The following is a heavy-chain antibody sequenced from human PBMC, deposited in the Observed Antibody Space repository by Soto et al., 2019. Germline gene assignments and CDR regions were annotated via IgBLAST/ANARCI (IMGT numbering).Heavy chain of an antibody. CDR3: ARVNIVVVPAATNWFDP. CDR2: IYYSGST. Sequence: SETLSLTCTVSGGSVSSGSYYWSWIRQPPGKGLEWIGYIYYSGSTNYNPSLKSRVTISVDTSKNQFSLKLSSVTAADTAVYYCARVNIVVVPAATNWFDPWGQGTLVTVSS. J-gene: IGHJ5*02. CDR1: GGSVSSGSYY. V-gene: IGHV4-61*01. D-gene: IGHD2-2*01.